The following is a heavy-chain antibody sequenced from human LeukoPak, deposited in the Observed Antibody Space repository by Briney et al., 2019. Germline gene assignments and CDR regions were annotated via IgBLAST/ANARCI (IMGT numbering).Heavy chain of an antibody. CDR2: ISGSGGST. J-gene: IGHJ6*02. CDR1: GFTFSSYA. V-gene: IGHV3-23*01. D-gene: IGHD4/OR15-4a*01. CDR3: ARGSSYGDYYYYGMDV. Sequence: GGSLRLSCAASGFTFSSYAMSWVRQAPGKGLEWVSAISGSGGSTYYADSVKGRFTISRDNSKNTLYLQMNSLRAEDTAVYYCARGSSYGDYYYYGMDVWGQGTTVTVSS.